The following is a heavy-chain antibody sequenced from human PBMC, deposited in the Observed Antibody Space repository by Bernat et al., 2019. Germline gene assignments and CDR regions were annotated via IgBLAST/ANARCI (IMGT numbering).Heavy chain of an antibody. V-gene: IGHV4-59*08. Sequence: QVQLQESGPGLVKPSETLSLTCTVSGGSISSYYWSWIRQPPGKGLEWIGYIYYSGSTNYNPSLKSRVTISVDTSKNQFSLKLSSVTAADTAVYYCARLRWSGYLLDYWGQGTLVTVSS. D-gene: IGHD3-3*01. CDR2: IYYSGST. CDR3: ARLRWSGYLLDY. J-gene: IGHJ4*02. CDR1: GGSISSYY.